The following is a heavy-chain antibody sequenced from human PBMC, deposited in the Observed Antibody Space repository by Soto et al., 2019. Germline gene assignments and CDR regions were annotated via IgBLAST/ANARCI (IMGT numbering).Heavy chain of an antibody. CDR1: GYTFTGYY. CDR2: INPNSGGT. V-gene: IGHV1-2*04. J-gene: IGHJ6*02. Sequence: QVQLVQSGAEVKKPGASAKVSCKASGYTFTGYYMHWVRQAPGQGLEWMGWINPNSGGTNYAQKFQGWVTMTRDTSISTAYMELSRLRSDDTAVYYCARDGAAAAGTYYYGMDVWGQGTTVTVSS. CDR3: ARDGAAAAGTYYYGMDV. D-gene: IGHD6-13*01.